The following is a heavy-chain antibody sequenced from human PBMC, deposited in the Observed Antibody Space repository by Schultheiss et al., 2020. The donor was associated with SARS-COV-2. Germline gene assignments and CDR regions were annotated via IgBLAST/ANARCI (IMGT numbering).Heavy chain of an antibody. CDR3: ARDPSLDHSSSHYP. V-gene: IGHV3-48*04. Sequence: GGSLRLSCAASGFTFSSYAMTWVRQAPGKGLEWVSYISSSGSTIYYADSVKGRFTISRDNAKNSLYLQMNSLRAEDTAVYYCARDPSLDHSSSHYPWGQGTLVTVSS. J-gene: IGHJ5*02. CDR2: ISSSGSTI. CDR1: GFTFSSYA. D-gene: IGHD6-6*01.